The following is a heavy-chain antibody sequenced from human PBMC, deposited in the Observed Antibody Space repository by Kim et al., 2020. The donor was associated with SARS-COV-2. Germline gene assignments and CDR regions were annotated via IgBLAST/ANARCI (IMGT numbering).Heavy chain of an antibody. Sequence: YNPSLKSRVTISVDKSKNQFSLKLSSVTAADTAVYYCASIFGVVTTIDYWGQGTLVTVSS. V-gene: IGHV4-4*02. J-gene: IGHJ4*02. D-gene: IGHD3-3*01. CDR3: ASIFGVVTTIDY.